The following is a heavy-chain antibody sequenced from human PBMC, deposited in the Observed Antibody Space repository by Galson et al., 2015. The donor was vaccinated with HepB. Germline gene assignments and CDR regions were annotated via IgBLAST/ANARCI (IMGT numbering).Heavy chain of an antibody. J-gene: IGHJ6*02. CDR2: ISYDGSNK. D-gene: IGHD3-22*01. Sequence: SLRLSCAASGFTFSSYAMHWVRQAPGKGLEWVAVISYDGSNKYYADSVKGRFTISRDNSKNTLYLQMNSLRAEDTAVYYCAREEDTMIVVVITGMDVWGQGTTVTVSS. CDR1: GFTFSSYA. CDR3: AREEDTMIVVVITGMDV. V-gene: IGHV3-30*04.